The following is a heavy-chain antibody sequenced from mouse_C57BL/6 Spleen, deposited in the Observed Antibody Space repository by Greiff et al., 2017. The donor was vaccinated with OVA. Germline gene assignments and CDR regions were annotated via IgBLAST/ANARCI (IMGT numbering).Heavy chain of an antibody. D-gene: IGHD2-4*01. V-gene: IGHV5-17*01. CDR1: GFTFSDYG. Sequence: EVQRVESGGGLVKPGGSLKLSCAASGFTFSDYGMHWVRQAPEKGLEWVAYISSGSSTIYYADTVKGRFTISRDNAKNTLFLQMTSLRSEDTAMYYCARPWTIHYDYDERNAMDYWGQGTSVTVSS. CDR3: ARPWTIHYDYDERNAMDY. CDR2: ISSGSSTI. J-gene: IGHJ4*01.